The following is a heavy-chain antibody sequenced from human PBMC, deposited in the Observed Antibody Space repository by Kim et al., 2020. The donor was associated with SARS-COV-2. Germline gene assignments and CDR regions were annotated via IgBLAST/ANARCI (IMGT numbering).Heavy chain of an antibody. Sequence: STYYAASVKGRFTISRDNSKNTLFLQMNSLRAEDTAVYYCVQKTIQTQPHWGQGTLVTVSS. CDR3: VQKTIQTQPH. D-gene: IGHD5-18*01. J-gene: IGHJ4*02. V-gene: IGHV3-23*01. CDR2: ST.